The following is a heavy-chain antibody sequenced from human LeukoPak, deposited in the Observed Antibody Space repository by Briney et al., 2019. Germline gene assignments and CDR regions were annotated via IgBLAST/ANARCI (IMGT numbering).Heavy chain of an antibody. J-gene: IGHJ6*02. CDR2: IYSGGST. Sequence: PGGSLRLSCAASGFTVSSNYMSWVRQAPGKGLEWVSVIYSGGSTYYADSVKGRFTISRDNSKNTLYLQMNSLRAEDTAVYYCARSGSGWDAGDYYGMDVWGQGTTVTVSS. CDR3: ARSGSGWDAGDYYGMDV. D-gene: IGHD6-19*01. V-gene: IGHV3-66*01. CDR1: GFTVSSNY.